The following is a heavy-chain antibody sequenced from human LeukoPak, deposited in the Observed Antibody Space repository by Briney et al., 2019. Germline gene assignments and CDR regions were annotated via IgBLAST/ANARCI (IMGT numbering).Heavy chain of an antibody. CDR1: GFTFSSYA. Sequence: GGSLRLSCAASGFTFSSYAMHWVRQAPGKGLGWVAVISYDGSNKYYADSVKGRFTISRDNSKNTLYLQMNRLRAEDTAVYYCARPATTVVTRDYWGQGTLVTVSS. CDR3: ARPATTVVTRDY. J-gene: IGHJ4*02. CDR2: ISYDGSNK. D-gene: IGHD4-23*01. V-gene: IGHV3-30*04.